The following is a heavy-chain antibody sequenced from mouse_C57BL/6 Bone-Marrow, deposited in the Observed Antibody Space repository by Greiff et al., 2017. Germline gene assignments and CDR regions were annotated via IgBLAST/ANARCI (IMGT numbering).Heavy chain of an antibody. CDR2: IWWDDDK. CDR3: ARDYYGSRGWFAY. J-gene: IGHJ3*01. Sequence: QVQLKESGPGILQPSQTLSLTCSFSGFSLSTFGMGVGWIRQPSGKGLEWLAHIWWDDDKYYNPALKSRLTISKDTSKNQVFLKIANVDTADTATYYCARDYYGSRGWFAYWGQGTLVTVSA. CDR1: GFSLSTFGMG. V-gene: IGHV8-8*01. D-gene: IGHD1-1*01.